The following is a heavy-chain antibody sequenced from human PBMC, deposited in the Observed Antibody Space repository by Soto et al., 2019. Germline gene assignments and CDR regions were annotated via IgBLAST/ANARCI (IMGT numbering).Heavy chain of an antibody. D-gene: IGHD5-12*01. CDR3: AKVPGSGYYGMDV. CDR1: GFTFSSYA. CDR2: ISGSGGST. V-gene: IGHV3-23*01. J-gene: IGHJ6*02. Sequence: LRLSCAASGFTFSSYAMSWVRQAPGKGLEWVSAISGSGGSTYYADSVKGRFTISRDNSKNTLYLQMNSLRAEDTAVYYCAKVPGSGYYGMDVSRQGTTVTVSS.